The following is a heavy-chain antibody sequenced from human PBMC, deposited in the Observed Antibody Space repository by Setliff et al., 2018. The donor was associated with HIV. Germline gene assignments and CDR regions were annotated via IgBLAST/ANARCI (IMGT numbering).Heavy chain of an antibody. Sequence: ETLSLTCTVSGGSISSSSYYWGWIRQPPGKGLEWIGSIYYSGSTYYNPSLKSRVTISVDTSKNQFSLKLSSVTAADTAVYYCARYCSSTSCYMGAFDIWGQGTMVTVSS. CDR1: GGSISSSSYY. J-gene: IGHJ3*02. D-gene: IGHD2-2*02. CDR3: ARYCSSTSCYMGAFDI. V-gene: IGHV4-39*01. CDR2: IYYSGST.